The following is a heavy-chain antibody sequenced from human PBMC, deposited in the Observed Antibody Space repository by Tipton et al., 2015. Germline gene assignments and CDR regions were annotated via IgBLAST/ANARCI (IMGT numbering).Heavy chain of an antibody. CDR1: GFTFTTYA. V-gene: IGHV3-23*01. Sequence: SLRLSCAASGFTFTTYAMSWVRQAPGKGLEWVSSISASGDSAYYTDSVKGRFTISRDNAKNSLYLQMNSLRAEDTAVYYCARDLEHGMDVWGQGTAVTVSS. J-gene: IGHJ6*02. CDR3: ARDLEHGMDV. D-gene: IGHD5-24*01. CDR2: ISASGDSA.